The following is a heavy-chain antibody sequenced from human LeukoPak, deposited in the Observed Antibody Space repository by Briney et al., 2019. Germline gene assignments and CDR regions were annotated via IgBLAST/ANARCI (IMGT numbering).Heavy chain of an antibody. V-gene: IGHV3-21*01. CDR3: ARDFAGYYDSSGFRYPNSGLDY. CDR2: ITSSGDGI. J-gene: IGHJ4*02. Sequence: GGSLRLSCAASGFTFSSYAMNWVRQAPGKGLEWVSSITSSGDGIDYRDSVKGRFTISRDNAKNSLYLQMNNLRAEDTAVYYCARDFAGYYDSSGFRYPNSGLDYWGQGTLVTVSS. D-gene: IGHD3-22*01. CDR1: GFTFSSYA.